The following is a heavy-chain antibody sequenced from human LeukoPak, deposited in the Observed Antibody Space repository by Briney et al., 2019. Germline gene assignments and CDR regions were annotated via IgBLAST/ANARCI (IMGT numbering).Heavy chain of an antibody. Sequence: SVKVSCKASGGTFSSYAISWVRQATGQGLEWMGRIIPILGIANYAQKFQGRVTITADKSTSTAYMELSSLRSEDTAVYYCARETKYYCSSTSCRRYPAEFDPWGQGALVTVSS. V-gene: IGHV1-69*04. D-gene: IGHD2-2*01. J-gene: IGHJ5*02. CDR1: GGTFSSYA. CDR2: IIPILGIA. CDR3: ARETKYYCSSTSCRRYPAEFDP.